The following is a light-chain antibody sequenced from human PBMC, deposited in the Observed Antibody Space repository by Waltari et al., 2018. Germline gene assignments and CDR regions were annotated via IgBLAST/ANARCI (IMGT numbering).Light chain of an antibody. J-gene: IGKJ3*01. Sequence: DIVMTQSPLSLPVTPGEPASISCRSSQSLLHSNGYTYLDCYLQKPGQSPQLLIYLGSNRASGVPDRFSGSGSGTDFTLKISRVEAEDVGVYYCMQALQPLFTFGPGTKVDIK. CDR2: LGS. CDR3: MQALQPLFT. CDR1: QSLLHSNGYTY. V-gene: IGKV2-28*01.